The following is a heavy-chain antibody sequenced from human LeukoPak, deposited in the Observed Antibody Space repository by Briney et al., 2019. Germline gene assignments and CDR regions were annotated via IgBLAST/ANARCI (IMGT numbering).Heavy chain of an antibody. J-gene: IGHJ4*02. Sequence: GGSLRLSCAASGFTFSSFAMHWVRQAPGKGLEWVSGIGGAGGSRDYADSVKGRFTISRDTGKSTLYLQMNSLGVEDTAVYYCAKDCDIIVAVAHGADNWGQGTLVTVSS. CDR3: AKDCDIIVAVAHGADN. D-gene: IGHD2-15*01. CDR1: GFTFSSFA. V-gene: IGHV3-23*01. CDR2: IGGAGGSR.